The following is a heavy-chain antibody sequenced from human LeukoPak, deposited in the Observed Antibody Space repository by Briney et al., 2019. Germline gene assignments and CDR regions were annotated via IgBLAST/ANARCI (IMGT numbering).Heavy chain of an antibody. V-gene: IGHV3-23*01. D-gene: IGHD6-6*01. CDR2: IVGSGSST. CDR1: GFTFRNYA. CDR3: ARDLDSSSSSSSYYYHYAMDV. J-gene: IGHJ6*02. Sequence: PGGSLRLSCAASGFTFRNYAMSWVRQAPGKGLEWVSAIVGSGSSTYYADSVKGRFTISRDNSKNTLYLQMNSLRAEDTAVYYCARDLDSSSSSSSYYYHYAMDVWGQGTTVTVSS.